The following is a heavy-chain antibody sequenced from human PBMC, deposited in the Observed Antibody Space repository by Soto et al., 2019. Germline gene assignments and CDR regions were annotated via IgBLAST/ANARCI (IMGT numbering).Heavy chain of an antibody. CDR3: ASVSMSTGSWGFDX. CDR1: GDSITSNH. D-gene: IGHD4-4*01. CDR2: IYNSGTT. Sequence: SETLSLTCAVSGDSITSNHWNWIRQPPGRGLEWIGYIYNSGTTKYNPSLKSRVIISVDTSKNQLSLKLSSVTAADTAVYYCASVSMSTGSWGFDXWGQGTLVTVSX. V-gene: IGHV4-59*01. J-gene: IGHJ5*02.